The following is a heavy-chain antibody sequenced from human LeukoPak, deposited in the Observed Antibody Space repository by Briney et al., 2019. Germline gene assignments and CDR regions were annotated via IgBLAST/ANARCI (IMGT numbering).Heavy chain of an antibody. Sequence: ASVKVSCKASGYTFTAYYIHWVRQAPGQGLEWMGRINPNSGGTNYAQKFQGRVTMTRDTSINTAYMGLSRLRSDDTAVYYCARDDTYDSPGYWGQGTLVTVSS. CDR2: INPNSGGT. CDR1: GYTFTAYY. V-gene: IGHV1-2*06. CDR3: ARDDTYDSPGY. D-gene: IGHD3-16*01. J-gene: IGHJ4*02.